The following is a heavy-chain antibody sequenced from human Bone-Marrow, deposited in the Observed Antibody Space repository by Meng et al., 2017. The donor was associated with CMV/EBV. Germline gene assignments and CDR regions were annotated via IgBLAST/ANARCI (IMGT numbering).Heavy chain of an antibody. CDR1: GFTFSSYS. J-gene: IGHJ4*02. Sequence: GGSLRLSCAPSGFTFSSYSMNWVRQAAGKGLEWVSSISSSSSYIYYADSVKGRFTISRDNAKNSLYLQMNSLRAEDTAVYYCARGPYFSSTSCYTPYFYYWGQGTLVTVSS. D-gene: IGHD2-2*02. V-gene: IGHV3-21*01. CDR2: ISSSSSYI. CDR3: ARGPYFSSTSCYTPYFYY.